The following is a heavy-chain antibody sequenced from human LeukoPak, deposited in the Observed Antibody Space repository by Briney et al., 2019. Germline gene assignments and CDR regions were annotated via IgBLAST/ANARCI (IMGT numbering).Heavy chain of an antibody. CDR3: ASVITNHYYDSSGYYHRAYYYYGMDV. CDR2: IWYDGSNN. Sequence: GRSLRLSCAASGFTFSSYAMHWVRQAPGKGLEWEAVIWYDGSNNYYADSVKGRFTISRDNSKNTLYLQMNSLRAEDTAVYYCASVITNHYYDSSGYYHRAYYYYGMDVWGQGTTVTVSS. CDR1: GFTFSSYA. V-gene: IGHV3-33*08. D-gene: IGHD3-22*01. J-gene: IGHJ6*02.